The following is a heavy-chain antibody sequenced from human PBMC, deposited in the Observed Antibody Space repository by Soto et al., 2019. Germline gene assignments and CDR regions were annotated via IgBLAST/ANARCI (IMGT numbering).Heavy chain of an antibody. Sequence: GGSLRLSCAASGFTLSTYWMSWVRQAPGKGLEWVANIKQDGSEKYYVDSVKGRFTISRDNAKSSLSLQMNSLRAEDTAVYYCARERDCSGGSCALFSGIHFDYWGQGTLVTVSS. CDR2: IKQDGSEK. CDR3: ARERDCSGGSCALFSGIHFDY. V-gene: IGHV3-7*01. CDR1: GFTLSTYW. D-gene: IGHD2-15*01. J-gene: IGHJ4*02.